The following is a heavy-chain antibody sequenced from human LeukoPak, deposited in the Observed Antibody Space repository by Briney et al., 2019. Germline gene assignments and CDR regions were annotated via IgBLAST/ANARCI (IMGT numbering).Heavy chain of an antibody. J-gene: IGHJ4*02. D-gene: IGHD3-22*01. CDR2: IYSGGST. V-gene: IGHV3-53*04. Sequence: GGSLRLSCAASGFTVSSNYMSWVRQAPGKGLEWVSVIYSGGSTYYADSVKGRFTISRHNSKNTLYLQMNSLRAEDTAVYYCARAGYYYDSSGSPFDYWGQGTLATVSS. CDR3: ARAGYYYDSSGSPFDY. CDR1: GFTVSSNY.